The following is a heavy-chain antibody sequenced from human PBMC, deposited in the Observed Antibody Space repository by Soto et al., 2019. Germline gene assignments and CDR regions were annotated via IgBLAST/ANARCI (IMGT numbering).Heavy chain of an antibody. V-gene: IGHV1-69*08. J-gene: IGHJ4*02. Sequence: QVQLVQSGAEVQKPGSSVKVSCKASGGTFSSYTISWVRQAPGQGLEWMGRIIPILGIANYAQKFQGRVTITADKSTSTAYMELSSLRSEDTAVYYCARDSYGSGSYYGDYWGQGTLVTVSS. D-gene: IGHD3-10*01. CDR1: GGTFSSYT. CDR3: ARDSYGSGSYYGDY. CDR2: IIPILGIA.